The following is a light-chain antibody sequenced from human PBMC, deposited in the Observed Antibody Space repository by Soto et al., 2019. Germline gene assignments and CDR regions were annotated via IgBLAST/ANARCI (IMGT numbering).Light chain of an antibody. CDR3: QHSDGSPRT. Sequence: ETVLTQSPGTVSLSPGERATLSCRTSQSVNNDYLAWYQQKPGQAPRLLIYGVFNRATGIPGRFSGSGSGTDFTLTISGLEPEDSAVYYCQHSDGSPRTFGQGTKLEIK. CDR1: QSVNNDY. J-gene: IGKJ2*01. V-gene: IGKV3-20*01. CDR2: GVF.